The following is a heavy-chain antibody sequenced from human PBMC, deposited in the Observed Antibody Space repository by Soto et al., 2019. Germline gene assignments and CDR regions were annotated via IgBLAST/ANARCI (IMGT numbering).Heavy chain of an antibody. V-gene: IGHV3-48*03. CDR1: GFTFSSYE. CDR3: ARDVRNYDFWSGYYTGIGQRPGWFDP. Sequence: VGSLRLSCAASGFTFSSYEMNWVRQAPGKGLEWVSYISSSGSTIYYADSVKGRFTISRDNAKNSLYLQMNSLRAEDTAVYYCARDVRNYDFWSGYYTGIGQRPGWFDPWGQGTLVTVSS. CDR2: ISSSGSTI. J-gene: IGHJ5*02. D-gene: IGHD3-3*01.